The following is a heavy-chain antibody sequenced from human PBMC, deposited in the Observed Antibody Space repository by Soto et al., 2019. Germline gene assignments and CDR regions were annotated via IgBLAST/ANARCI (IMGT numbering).Heavy chain of an antibody. V-gene: IGHV2-26*01. CDR2: IFSNDEK. J-gene: IGHJ6*02. Sequence: QVTLKESGPVLVKPTETLTLTCTVSGFSLSNARMGVSWIRQPPGKALEWLAHIFSNDEKSYSTSLKSRLTISKDNSKSQVVLTMTTMDPVDTATYYWARISLVPYYYYGMDVWGQGTTVTVSS. CDR1: GFSLSNARMG. CDR3: ARISLVPYYYYGMDV. D-gene: IGHD2-8*02.